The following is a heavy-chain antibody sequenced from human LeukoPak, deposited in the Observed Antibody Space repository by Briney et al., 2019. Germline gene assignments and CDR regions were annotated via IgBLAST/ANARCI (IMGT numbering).Heavy chain of an antibody. V-gene: IGHV6-1*01. D-gene: IGHD6-6*01. J-gene: IGHJ4*02. CDR2: TYFRSKWFN. CDR1: GDSVSSNSAA. CDR3: AREHSSSSGPDS. Sequence: SQTLSLTCAISGDSVSSNSAAWNCIRQSPSGGLEWLGRTYFRSKWFNDYAESVRSRITINPDTSRNQFSLQLNSVTPEDTAVYYCAREHSSSSGPDSWGQGTRVTVSS.